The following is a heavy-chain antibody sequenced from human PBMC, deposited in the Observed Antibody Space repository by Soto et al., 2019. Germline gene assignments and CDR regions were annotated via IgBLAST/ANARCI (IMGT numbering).Heavy chain of an antibody. Sequence: PGESLKISCKGSGYSFTSYWISWVRQMPGKGLEWMGRIDPSDSYTNYSPSFQGHVTISADKSISTAYLQWSSLKASDTAMYYCASPLPGGNWFDPWGQGTLVTVSS. CDR1: GYSFTSYW. J-gene: IGHJ5*02. V-gene: IGHV5-10-1*01. D-gene: IGHD3-16*01. CDR3: ASPLPGGNWFDP. CDR2: IDPSDSYT.